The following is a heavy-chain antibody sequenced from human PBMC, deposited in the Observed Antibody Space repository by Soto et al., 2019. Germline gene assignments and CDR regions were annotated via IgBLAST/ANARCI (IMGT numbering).Heavy chain of an antibody. CDR2: IYSSGSA. V-gene: IGHV4-4*07. J-gene: IGHJ5*01. Sequence: ETLSLTCTVSSGSVNGFFWTWIRQPAGKGLEWIGRIYSSGSANYNPSLESRVSMSVDTSKNQFCLMLSALTAADTALYYCARDTSGSVESWGQGTLVTAPQ. CDR3: ARDTSGSVES. CDR1: SGSVNGFF. D-gene: IGHD3-10*01.